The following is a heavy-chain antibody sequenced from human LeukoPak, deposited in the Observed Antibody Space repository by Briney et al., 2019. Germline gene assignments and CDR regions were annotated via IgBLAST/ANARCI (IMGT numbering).Heavy chain of an antibody. CDR3: ARWYSTGWFDP. J-gene: IGHJ5*02. D-gene: IGHD1-14*01. CDR1: GGTFSSYA. CDR2: INPNSGRT. Sequence: ASVKVSCKASGGTFSSYAISWVRQAPGQGLEWMGWINPNSGRTNYVQKFQGRITMTRDTSISTAYLEMNRLTSDDTAVYYCARWYSTGWFDPWGQGTLVTVSS. V-gene: IGHV1-2*02.